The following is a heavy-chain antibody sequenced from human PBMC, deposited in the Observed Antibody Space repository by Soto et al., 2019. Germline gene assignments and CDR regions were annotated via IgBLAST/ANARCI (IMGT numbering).Heavy chain of an antibody. D-gene: IGHD3-22*01. CDR1: GFTFSTYS. J-gene: IGHJ6*02. V-gene: IGHV3-48*02. CDR3: ARHGPRVYYDNSDYYYYGMDV. Sequence: PGGSLRLSCPASGFTFSTYSMNWVRQAPGKGLEWISYIDSESDTIFYADSVKGRFTISRDNAKNSLYLQMNSLRDEDTAVYYCARHGPRVYYDNSDYYYYGMDVWGQGTTVTVSS. CDR2: IDSESDTI.